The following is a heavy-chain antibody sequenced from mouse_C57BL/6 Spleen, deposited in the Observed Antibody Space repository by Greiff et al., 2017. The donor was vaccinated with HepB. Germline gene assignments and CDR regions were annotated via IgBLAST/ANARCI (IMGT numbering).Heavy chain of an antibody. J-gene: IGHJ3*01. CDR3: ARERDDYDWFAY. Sequence: EVKLQQSGPELVKPGASVKISCKASGYTFTDYYMNWVKQSHGKSLEWIGDINPNNGGTSYNQKFKGKATLTVDKSSSTAYMELRSLTSEDSAVYYCARERDDYDWFAYWGQGTLVTVSA. D-gene: IGHD2-4*01. CDR1: GYTFTDYY. V-gene: IGHV1-26*01. CDR2: INPNNGGT.